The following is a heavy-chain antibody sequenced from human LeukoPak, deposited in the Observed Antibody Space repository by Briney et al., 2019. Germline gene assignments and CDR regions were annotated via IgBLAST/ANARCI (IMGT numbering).Heavy chain of an antibody. J-gene: IGHJ3*02. D-gene: IGHD2-2*01. V-gene: IGHV6-1*01. CDR3: AREVRSLIVVVPAATSCAFDI. CDR2: TYYRSKWYN. Sequence: SQTLSLTCAISGDSVSSNSAAWNWIRQSPSRGLEWLGRTYYRSKWYNDYAVSVKSRITINPDTSKNQFSLQLNSVTPEDTAVYYCAREVRSLIVVVPAATSCAFDIWGQGTMVTVSS. CDR1: GDSVSSNSAA.